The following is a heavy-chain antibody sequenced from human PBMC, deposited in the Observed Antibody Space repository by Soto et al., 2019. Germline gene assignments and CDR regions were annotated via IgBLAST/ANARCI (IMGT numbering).Heavy chain of an antibody. CDR1: GGSISSSSYY. J-gene: IGHJ6*02. CDR3: ARDNHNYYGMDV. Sequence: SETLSLTCTVSGGSISSSSYYWGWIRQPPGKGLEWIGSIYYSGSTYYNPSLKSRVTISVDTSKNQFSLKLSSVTAADTAVYYCARDNHNYYGMDVWGQGTTVTV. V-gene: IGHV4-39*02. CDR2: IYYSGST.